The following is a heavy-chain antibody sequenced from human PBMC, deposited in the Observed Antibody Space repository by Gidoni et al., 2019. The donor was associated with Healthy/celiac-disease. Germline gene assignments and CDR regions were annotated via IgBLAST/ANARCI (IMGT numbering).Heavy chain of an antibody. V-gene: IGHV1-8*01. CDR2: MNPNSGNT. J-gene: IGHJ5*02. D-gene: IGHD3-22*01. Sequence: QVQLVQSGAEVKKPGASVKVSCKASGYTFTSYDINRVRQATGQGLEWMGWMNPNSGNTGYAQKFQGRVTMTRNTSISTAYMELSSLRSEDTAVYYCAREVYYDSSGYPPQGDPWGQGTLVTVSS. CDR3: AREVYYDSSGYPPQGDP. CDR1: GYTFTSYD.